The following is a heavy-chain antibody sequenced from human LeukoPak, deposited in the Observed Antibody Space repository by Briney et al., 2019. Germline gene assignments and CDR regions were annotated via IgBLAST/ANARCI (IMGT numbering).Heavy chain of an antibody. D-gene: IGHD6-19*01. CDR1: GFTFSSYA. V-gene: IGHV3-23*01. CDR2: ISGSGGST. J-gene: IGHJ4*02. CDR3: AKAEVAGTVGATDY. Sequence: PGGSLRLSCAASGFTFSSYAMSWVRQAPGKGLEWVSAISGSGGSTYYADSAKGRFTISRDNSKNTLYLQMNSLRAEDTAVYYCAKAEVAGTVGATDYWGQGTLVTVSS.